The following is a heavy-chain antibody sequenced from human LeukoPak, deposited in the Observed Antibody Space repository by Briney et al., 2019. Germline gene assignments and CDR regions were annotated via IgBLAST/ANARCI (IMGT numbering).Heavy chain of an antibody. V-gene: IGHV3-21*06. Sequence: KTGGSLRLSCAASGFTLSTSAMNWVCQAPGKGLEWVSSINNVRSHIYYADSVRGRFTISRDNANNVLYLQMNSLRVEDTAVYYCARDPTYYLRYGYFDSWGQGTLVTVSS. CDR3: ARDPTYYLRYGYFDS. CDR2: INNVRSHI. D-gene: IGHD1-26*01. J-gene: IGHJ4*02. CDR1: GFTLSTSA.